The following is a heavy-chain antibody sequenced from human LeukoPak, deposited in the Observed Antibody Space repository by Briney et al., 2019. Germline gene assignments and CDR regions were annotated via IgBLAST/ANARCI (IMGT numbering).Heavy chain of an antibody. V-gene: IGHV4-39*07. CDR1: GGSISSSNFY. Sequence: SETLSLTCTVSGGSISSSNFYWGWIRQPPGKGLEWIGSIYYSGSTYYNASLKSRVTMSVDTSKNQLSLKVISVTAADTAVYYCARGVIAAGGNDFDYWGQGTLVTVSS. CDR2: IYYSGST. J-gene: IGHJ4*02. D-gene: IGHD6-13*01. CDR3: ARGVIAAGGNDFDY.